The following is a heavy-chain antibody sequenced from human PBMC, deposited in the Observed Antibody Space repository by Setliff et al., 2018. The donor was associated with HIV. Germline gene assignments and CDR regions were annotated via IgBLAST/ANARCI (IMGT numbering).Heavy chain of an antibody. CDR1: GYTFTSYG. CDR3: ARDPNTGWYYLDF. J-gene: IGHJ4*02. Sequence: ASVKVSCKASGYTFTSYGISWVRQAPGQGLEWMGWISAYNGNTNYAQKLQGRVTVTRDTSINTVYLEVNGLKSDDTAVYYCARDPNTGWYYLDFWGPGALVTVSS. D-gene: IGHD6-19*01. CDR2: ISAYNGNT. V-gene: IGHV1-18*01.